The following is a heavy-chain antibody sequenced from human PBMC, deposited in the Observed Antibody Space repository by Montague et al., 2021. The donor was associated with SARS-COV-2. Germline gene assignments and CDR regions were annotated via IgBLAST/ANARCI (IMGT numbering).Heavy chain of an antibody. CDR3: ARGLDP. Sequence: SETLSLTCTVSGGSISGSSYYWGWIRQPPGKGLEWIGSIYYSGSTYYNPSLKSRVTTSVDTSKNQFSLKLSSVTAADTAVYYCARGLDPWGQGTLVTVSS. V-gene: IGHV4-39*01. CDR2: IYYSGST. J-gene: IGHJ5*02. CDR1: GGSISGSSYY.